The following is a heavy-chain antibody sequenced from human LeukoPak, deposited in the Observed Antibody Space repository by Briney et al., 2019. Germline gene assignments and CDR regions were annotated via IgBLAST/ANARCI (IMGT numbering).Heavy chain of an antibody. CDR1: GGSFSGYY. CDR3: ARGVGGGVVEPGSYVAFDI. V-gene: IGHV4-34*01. CDR2: INHSGST. D-gene: IGHD3-10*01. Sequence: PSETLSLTCAVYGGSFSGYYWSWIRQPPGKGLEWIGEINHSGSTNYNPSLKSRVTISVDTSKNQFSLKLSSVTAADTAVYYCARGVGGGVVEPGSYVAFDIWGQGTMVTVSS. J-gene: IGHJ3*02.